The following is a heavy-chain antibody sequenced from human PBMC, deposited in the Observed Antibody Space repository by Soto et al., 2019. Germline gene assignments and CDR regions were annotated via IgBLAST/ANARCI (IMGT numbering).Heavy chain of an antibody. CDR2: ISYDGSNK. V-gene: IGHV3-30-3*01. CDR1: GFTFSSYA. Sequence: GGSLRLSCAASGFTFSSYAMHWVRQAPGKGLEWVAVISYDGSNKYYADSVKGRFTISRDNSKNTLYPQMNSLRAEDTAVYYCARDGLYSSSWYDGEYFQHWGQGT. D-gene: IGHD6-13*01. J-gene: IGHJ1*01. CDR3: ARDGLYSSSWYDGEYFQH.